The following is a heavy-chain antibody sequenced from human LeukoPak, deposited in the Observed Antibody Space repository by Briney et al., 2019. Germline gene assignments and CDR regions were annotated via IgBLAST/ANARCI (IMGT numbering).Heavy chain of an antibody. J-gene: IGHJ4*02. Sequence: PGXXLRLSCAASGFTFSSYSMNWVRQAPGKGLEWVSSISSSSSYIYYADSVKGGFTISRDNAKNSLYLQMNSLRAEDTAVYYCARGSSSWYRWDYWGQGTLVTVSS. D-gene: IGHD6-13*01. CDR2: ISSSSSYI. V-gene: IGHV3-21*01. CDR3: ARGSSSWYRWDY. CDR1: GFTFSSYS.